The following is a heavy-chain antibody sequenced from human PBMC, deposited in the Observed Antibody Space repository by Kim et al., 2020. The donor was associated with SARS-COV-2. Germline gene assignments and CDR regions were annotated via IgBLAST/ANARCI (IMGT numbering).Heavy chain of an antibody. CDR3: ARRGIAVAGIDY. D-gene: IGHD6-19*01. CDR1: GGSISSSSYY. CDR2: IYYSGST. V-gene: IGHV4-39*01. J-gene: IGHJ4*02. Sequence: SETLSLTCTVSGGSISSSSYYWGWIRQPPGKGLEWIGSIYYSGSTYYNPSLKSRVTISVDTSKNQFSLKLSSVTAADTAVYYCARRGIAVAGIDYWGQGTLVTVSS.